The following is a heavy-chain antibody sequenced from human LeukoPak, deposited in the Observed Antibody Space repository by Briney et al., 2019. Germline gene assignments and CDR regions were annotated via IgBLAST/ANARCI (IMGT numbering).Heavy chain of an antibody. J-gene: IGHJ2*01. CDR2: ISYDRSNK. V-gene: IGHV3-30*04. CDR3: ASSVRGHCSGGSCYSPAYWYFDL. D-gene: IGHD2-15*01. CDR1: GFTFSSYA. Sequence: PGRPLRLSCAASGFTFSSYAMHWLRQAPGKGLEWGAVISYDRSNKYYADNVKGRFTISRDNTKNTLYLQMNSLRAEDTAVYYCASSVRGHCSGGSCYSPAYWYFDLWGRGTLVTVSS.